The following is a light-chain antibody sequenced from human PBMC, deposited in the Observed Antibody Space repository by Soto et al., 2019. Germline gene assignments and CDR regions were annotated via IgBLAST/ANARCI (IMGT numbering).Light chain of an antibody. CDR1: QGISSY. CDR2: ATS. Sequence: DIQLTQSPSFLSASVGDRVTITCRASQGISSYLAWYQQKPGKAPKLLIYATSTLQSGVPPRFSGSGSGTEFTLTISSLQPEDFATYYCQQLNSYLGAFGPGTRVDIK. J-gene: IGKJ3*01. CDR3: QQLNSYLGA. V-gene: IGKV1-9*01.